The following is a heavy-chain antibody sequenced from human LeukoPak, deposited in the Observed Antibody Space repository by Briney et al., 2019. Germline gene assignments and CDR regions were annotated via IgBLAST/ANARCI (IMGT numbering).Heavy chain of an antibody. D-gene: IGHD3-10*01. V-gene: IGHV3-30*02. Sequence: GSLRLSCAASGFTFSTFAMIWVRQAPGKGLEWVAFIWSDGSKKYYADSVKGRFTISRDNSKNTLYLQMNSLRTEDTALYYCVRGKQNMDVWGKGTTVTISS. CDR2: IWSDGSKK. CDR3: VRGKQNMDV. CDR1: GFTFSTFA. J-gene: IGHJ6*03.